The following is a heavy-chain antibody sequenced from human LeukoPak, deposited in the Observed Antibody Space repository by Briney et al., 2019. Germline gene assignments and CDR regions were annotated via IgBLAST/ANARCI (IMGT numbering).Heavy chain of an antibody. CDR2: IYHSGST. D-gene: IGHD5-24*01. CDR1: GVSFSGYY. CDR3: ARDRRRDGYCLDY. J-gene: IGHJ4*02. V-gene: IGHV4-34*01. Sequence: PSETLSLTCAAYGVSFSGYYWSWIRQPPGKGLEWTGEIYHSGSTNYNPSLKSRVTISVDKSKNQFSLKLSSVTAADTAVYYCARDRRRDGYCLDYWGQGTLVTVSS.